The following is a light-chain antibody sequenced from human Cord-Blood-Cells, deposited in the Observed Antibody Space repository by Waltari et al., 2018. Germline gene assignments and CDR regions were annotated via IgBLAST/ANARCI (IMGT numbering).Light chain of an antibody. CDR3: QSYDSSLSGWV. CDR1: SPNIGAGYD. J-gene: IGLJ3*02. V-gene: IGLV1-40*01. CDR2: GNS. Sequence: QSVLTQPPSVSGAPGQRVTISCTGLSPNIGAGYDVPWYQQLPGTAPKLLIYGNSNRPSGVPDRFSGSKSGTSASLAITGLQAEDEADYYCQSYDSSLSGWVFGGGTKLTVL.